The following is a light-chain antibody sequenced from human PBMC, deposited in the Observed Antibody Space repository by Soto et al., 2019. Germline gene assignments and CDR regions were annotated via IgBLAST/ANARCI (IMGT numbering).Light chain of an antibody. CDR1: QSVSYN. J-gene: IGKJ4*01. CDR2: GAF. Sequence: EIVMTQSQAILSVSPGETATLSCRASQSVSYNLAWYQQKPGQGPRLLIYGAFTRATGIPARFSGSGSGTEFTLTISSLQSEDFAVYYCQQYKNWPPLTFGGGTKVEIK. V-gene: IGKV3-15*01. CDR3: QQYKNWPPLT.